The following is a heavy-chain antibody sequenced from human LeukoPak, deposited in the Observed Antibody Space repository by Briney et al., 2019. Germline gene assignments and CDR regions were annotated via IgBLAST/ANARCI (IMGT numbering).Heavy chain of an antibody. CDR2: IKSATDGATI. Sequence: KPGGSLRLSCAASGLTFSNAWMSWVRQAPGKGLEWLARIKSATDGATIHYAAPVKGRFTISRDDSKDTLYLQMDSLRAEDTAVFYCARGRGYTGSPVDYWGQGTLVTVSS. CDR3: ARGRGYTGSPVDY. V-gene: IGHV3-15*01. J-gene: IGHJ4*02. D-gene: IGHD1-26*01. CDR1: GLTFSNAW.